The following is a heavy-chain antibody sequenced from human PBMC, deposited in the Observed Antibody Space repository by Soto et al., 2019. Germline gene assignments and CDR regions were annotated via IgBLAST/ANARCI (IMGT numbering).Heavy chain of an antibody. CDR3: ARAGDGYNYWPAIL. Sequence: GASVKVSCKASGYSFTSLDINWVRQTAGQGLEWMGWMEPSTGRTGYAQKFQGRVTMTRDTSINTAYMELTTLTSDDTAVYYCARAGDGYNYWPAILWGQGTLVTVSS. D-gene: IGHD5-12*01. V-gene: IGHV1-8*01. J-gene: IGHJ4*02. CDR1: GYSFTSLD. CDR2: MEPSTGRT.